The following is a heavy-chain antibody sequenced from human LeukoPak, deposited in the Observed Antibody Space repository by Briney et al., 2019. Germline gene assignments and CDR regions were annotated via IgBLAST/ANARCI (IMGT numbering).Heavy chain of an antibody. D-gene: IGHD3-22*01. CDR1: GGSISSGDYY. J-gene: IGHJ4*02. CDR3: ARGDSSGYYYHYFDY. V-gene: IGHV4-30-4*01. CDR2: IYYSGST. Sequence: SQTLSLTCSVSGGSISSGDYYWSWIRQPPGRGLEWIGNIYYSGSTNNNPSLKSRVTISVDTSKNQFSLKLSSVAAADTAVYYCARGDSSGYYYHYFDYWGQGTLVTVSS.